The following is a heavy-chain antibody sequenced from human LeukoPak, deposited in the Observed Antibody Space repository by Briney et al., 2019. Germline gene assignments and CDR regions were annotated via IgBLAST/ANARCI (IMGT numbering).Heavy chain of an antibody. Sequence: GGSLRLSCAASRFTFSTYGMHWVRQAPGKGLVWVSRINSDGSSTSYADSVKGRFTISRDNAKNTPYLQMNSLRAEDTAVYYCARDPGEWVGELFGGPYYYYYMDVWGKGTTVTISS. CDR3: ARDPGEWVGELFGGPYYYYYMDV. CDR2: INSDGSST. V-gene: IGHV3-74*01. D-gene: IGHD3-10*01. CDR1: RFTFSTYG. J-gene: IGHJ6*03.